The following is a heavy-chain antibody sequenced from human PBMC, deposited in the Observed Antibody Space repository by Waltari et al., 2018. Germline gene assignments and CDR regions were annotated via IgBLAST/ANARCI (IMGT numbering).Heavy chain of an antibody. D-gene: IGHD6-13*01. CDR2: ISGSGGST. J-gene: IGHJ5*02. CDR1: GFTFSSYP. V-gene: IGHV3-23*01. Sequence: EVQLLESGGGLVQPGGSLRLSCAASGFTFSSYPMSWSLQPTGKGLEWVSAISGSGGSTYYADSVKGRFTISRDNSKNTLYLQMNSLRAEDTAVYYCAKERMAAAGNNWFDPWGQGTLVTVSS. CDR3: AKERMAAAGNNWFDP.